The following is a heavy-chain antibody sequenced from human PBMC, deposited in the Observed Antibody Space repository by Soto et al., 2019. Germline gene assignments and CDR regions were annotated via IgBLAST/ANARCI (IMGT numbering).Heavy chain of an antibody. CDR1: GFPFSSFA. D-gene: IGHD5-12*01. V-gene: IGHV3-30-3*01. Sequence: GGSLRLSCAASGFPFSSFAMHWVRQAPGKGLEWVAVISNDGNNKNYADSVKGRLTISRDNSMNTLYLQMSSPRPDDTAVYYCAIGRDPYNYHYWGRGTLVTVSS. CDR3: AIGRDPYNYHY. J-gene: IGHJ4*02. CDR2: ISNDGNNK.